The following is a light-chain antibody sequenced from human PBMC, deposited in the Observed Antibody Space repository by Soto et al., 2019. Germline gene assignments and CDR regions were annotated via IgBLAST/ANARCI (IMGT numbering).Light chain of an antibody. CDR3: SSYTTSSTLYV. Sequence: QSALTQPASVSGSPGQSITISCTGTSSDVGGYIYVSRYQQHSGKAPKLIIYEINNRPSGVSNRFSGSKSGNTASLTISGLQAEDEADYYCSSYTTSSTLYVFGTGTKVTVL. CDR1: SSDVGGYIY. V-gene: IGLV2-14*01. J-gene: IGLJ1*01. CDR2: EIN.